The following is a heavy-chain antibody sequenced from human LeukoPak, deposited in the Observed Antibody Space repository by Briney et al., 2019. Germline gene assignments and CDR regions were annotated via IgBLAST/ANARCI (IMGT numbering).Heavy chain of an antibody. V-gene: IGHV4-38-2*02. CDR1: DYSITSDYY. D-gene: IGHD3-10*01. CDR2: IYHSGST. Sequence: PSETLSLTCGVSDYSITSDYYWGWIRQPPGKGLEWIGSIYHSGSTYYNPSLKSRVTISVDTSKNQFSLKLTTVTAADTALYYCARENTAGTNWFDPWGQGTLVTVSS. CDR3: ARENTAGTNWFDP. J-gene: IGHJ5*02.